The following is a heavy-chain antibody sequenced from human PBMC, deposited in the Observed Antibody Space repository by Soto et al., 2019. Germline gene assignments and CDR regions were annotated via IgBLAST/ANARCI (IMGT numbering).Heavy chain of an antibody. CDR3: AREEGYYNMGTIPVDYLDV. Sequence: QVQLVQSGPEVKKSGSSVKVSCKVSGGTLSSETISWLRQAPGQGLEWMGRIIPLLGIGNYAQKFQGRVTITEDISTSTGYMELSSLTSQDTAIYYCAREEGYYNMGTIPVDYLDVWGNGTTVTVSS. J-gene: IGHJ6*03. CDR1: GGTLSSET. CDR2: IIPLLGIG. V-gene: IGHV1-69*08. D-gene: IGHD3-9*01.